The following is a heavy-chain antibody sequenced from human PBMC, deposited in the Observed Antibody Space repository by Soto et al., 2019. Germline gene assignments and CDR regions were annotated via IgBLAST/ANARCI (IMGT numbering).Heavy chain of an antibody. J-gene: IGHJ6*02. CDR2: IYYSGST. D-gene: IGHD3-22*01. V-gene: IGHV4-31*03. CDR1: GGSLSSGGYY. Sequence: SETLSLTRTVSGGSLSSGGYYLSLIRQDPGKGLEWIGYIYYSGSTYYNPSLKSRVTISVDTSKNQFSLKLSSVTAADTAVYYCARHNYDSSGYYHYYYGMDVWGQGTTVTVSS. CDR3: ARHNYDSSGYYHYYYGMDV.